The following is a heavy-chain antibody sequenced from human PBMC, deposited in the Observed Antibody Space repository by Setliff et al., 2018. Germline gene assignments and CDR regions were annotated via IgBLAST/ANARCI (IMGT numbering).Heavy chain of an antibody. J-gene: IGHJ4*02. CDR2: ISPYSGNT. CDR1: GFRFTNFG. V-gene: IGHV1-18*01. Sequence: ASVKVSCKTSGFRFTNFGFSWVRQAPGQGLEWLGSISPYSGNTNYPQWLQDRVTMTTDTSTSTAYMELTRLTTDDTALYYCVRGQGPRTVVAIPFDCWGQGTLVTVSS. D-gene: IGHD3-22*01. CDR3: VRGQGPRTVVAIPFDC.